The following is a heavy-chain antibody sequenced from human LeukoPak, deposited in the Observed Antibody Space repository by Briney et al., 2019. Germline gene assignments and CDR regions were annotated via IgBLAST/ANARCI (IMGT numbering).Heavy chain of an antibody. D-gene: IGHD4-17*01. CDR1: GGTFSSYA. J-gene: IGHJ6*04. CDR2: IIPIFGTT. CDR3: ARAPSPHDYGDYGYYYYGMDV. Sequence: AVKLSRKASGGTFSSYAISRERQAPGQGIELMGGIIPIFGTTNYAQKFQGRVTITADESTSTAYMELSSLRSEDTAVYYCARAPSPHDYGDYGYYYYGMDVWGKGTTVTVSS. V-gene: IGHV1-69*01.